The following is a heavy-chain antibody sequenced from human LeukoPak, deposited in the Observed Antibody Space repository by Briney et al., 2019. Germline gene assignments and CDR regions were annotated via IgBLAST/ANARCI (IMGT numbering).Heavy chain of an antibody. J-gene: IGHJ4*02. CDR3: ARVRYGAFDY. V-gene: IGHV4-38-2*02. CDR2: IYYSGST. D-gene: IGHD4-17*01. Sequence: PSETLSLTCTVSGYSISSGYYWGWIRQPPGKGLEWIGSIYYSGSTYYNPSLKSRVTISVDTSKNQFSLKLSSVTAADTAVYYCARVRYGAFDYWGQGTLVTVSS. CDR1: GYSISSGYY.